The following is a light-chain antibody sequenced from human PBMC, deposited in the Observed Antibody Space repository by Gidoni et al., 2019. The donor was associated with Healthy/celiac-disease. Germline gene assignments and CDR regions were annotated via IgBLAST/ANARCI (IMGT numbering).Light chain of an antibody. V-gene: IGKV1-5*03. CDR1: QSSSSW. Sequence: DIQMTASPSTLSASVGERVTITCRASQSSSSWLAWYQQKPGKAPKLLIYKASSIESGVPSRFSGSGSGTEFTLTISSLQPDDFAIYYCQQYNSYSRTFGQGTKVEIK. CDR2: KAS. J-gene: IGKJ1*01. CDR3: QQYNSYSRT.